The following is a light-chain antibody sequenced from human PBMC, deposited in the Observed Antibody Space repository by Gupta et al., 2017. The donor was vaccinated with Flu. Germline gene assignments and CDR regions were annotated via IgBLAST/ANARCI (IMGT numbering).Light chain of an antibody. J-gene: IGKJ5*01. CDR3: QQFHNWPRT. V-gene: IGKV3-15*01. CDR1: EGISSD. CDR2: GAS. Sequence: GERVTVTCRASEGISSDLVWYQQKPGQAPRLLIYGASSRGTGVPERFSGSGSGTDFTLTISSLQSEDFAVYYCQQFHNWPRTFGQGTRLE.